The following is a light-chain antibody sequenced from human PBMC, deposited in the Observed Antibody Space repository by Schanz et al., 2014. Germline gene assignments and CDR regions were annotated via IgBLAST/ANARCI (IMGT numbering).Light chain of an antibody. CDR3: SSHTAITTAVV. J-gene: IGLJ2*01. CDR1: SSDVGGYNY. V-gene: IGLV2-14*01. Sequence: QSVLTQPPSASGSPGQSVTISCTGTSSDVGGYNYVSWYQQHPGKAPKLMIYDVSNRPSGVSNRFSGSKSGNTASLTISGLQAEDEADYHCSSHTAITTAVVFGGGTKLTV. CDR2: DVS.